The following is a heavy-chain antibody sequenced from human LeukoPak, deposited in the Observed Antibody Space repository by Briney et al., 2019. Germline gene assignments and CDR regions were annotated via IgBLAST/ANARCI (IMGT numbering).Heavy chain of an antibody. CDR3: ARDAGGSGSYPNWFDP. J-gene: IGHJ5*02. Sequence: PGGSLRLSCAASGFTFSSYGMHWVRQAPGKGLEWVAVIWYDGSNKYYADSVKGRFTISRDNSENTLYLQMNSLRAEDTAVYYCARDAGGSGSYPNWFDPWGQGTLVTVSS. CDR1: GFTFSSYG. V-gene: IGHV3-33*01. CDR2: IWYDGSNK. D-gene: IGHD3-10*01.